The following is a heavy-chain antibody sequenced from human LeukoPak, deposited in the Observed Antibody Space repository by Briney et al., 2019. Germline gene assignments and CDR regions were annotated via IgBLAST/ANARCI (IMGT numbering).Heavy chain of an antibody. CDR2: ISADGGST. CDR3: AKESGKFDY. CDR1: GFTFSRQA. V-gene: IGHV3-43*02. J-gene: IGHJ4*02. Sequence: PGGSLRLSCTASGFTFSRQALHWVRQAPGKGLEWVSLISADGGSTFSADSVKGRFSISRDNSKNSLYLQMNSLRSEDTAMYYCAKESGKFDYWGQGTLVAVSS.